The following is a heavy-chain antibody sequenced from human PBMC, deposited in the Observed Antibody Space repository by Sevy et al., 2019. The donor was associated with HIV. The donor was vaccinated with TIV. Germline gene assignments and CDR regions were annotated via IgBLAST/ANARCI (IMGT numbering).Heavy chain of an antibody. V-gene: IGHV3-21*01. J-gene: IGHJ6*02. CDR2: ISSGSSYI. D-gene: IGHD6-19*01. Sequence: GGSLRLSCAASGFTFSTYTMNWVRQAPGKGLEWVSSISSGSSYIYYADSVKGRFTISRDNAKNTLYLQMNSLRAEDTAVYYCARDLMYSSGWRLYYYYYYGMDVWGQGTTVTVSS. CDR1: GFTFSTYT. CDR3: ARDLMYSSGWRLYYYYYYGMDV.